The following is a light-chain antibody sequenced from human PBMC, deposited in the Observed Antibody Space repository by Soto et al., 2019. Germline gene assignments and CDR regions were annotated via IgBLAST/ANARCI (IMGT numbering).Light chain of an antibody. CDR1: QSVTTN. V-gene: IGKV3-15*01. CDR2: GAS. J-gene: IGKJ1*01. Sequence: EVVMTQSPATPSVSPGERATLSCRASQSVTTNMAWYQQKPGQAPRLLIYGASTRATGIPARFSGSGSGTDFTLTISSLQSEDFAVYYCQQYNNWPPWTFGQGTKVEIK. CDR3: QQYNNWPPWT.